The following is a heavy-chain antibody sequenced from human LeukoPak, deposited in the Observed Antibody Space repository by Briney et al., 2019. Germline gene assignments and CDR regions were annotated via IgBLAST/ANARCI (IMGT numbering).Heavy chain of an antibody. J-gene: IGHJ3*02. V-gene: IGHV3-21*01. CDR2: ISSSSSYI. D-gene: IGHD2-2*01. CDR1: GFTFSSYS. Sequence: GGSLRLSCAASGFTFSSYSMNWVRQAPGKGLEWVSSISSSSSYIYYADSVKGRFTISRDNAKNSLYLQMNSLRAEDTAVYYCAREVIGDCSSTSCLDAFDIWGQGTMVTVSS. CDR3: AREVIGDCSSTSCLDAFDI.